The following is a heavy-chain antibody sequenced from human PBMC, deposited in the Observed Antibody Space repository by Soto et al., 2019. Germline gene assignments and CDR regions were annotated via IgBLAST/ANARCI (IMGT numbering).Heavy chain of an antibody. CDR3: ARGDRGAFDL. CDR1: GGTFSSYT. V-gene: IGHV1-69*02. CDR2: FIPILGIA. J-gene: IGHJ3*01. D-gene: IGHD1-26*01. Sequence: SVKVSCKASGGTFSSYTITWVRQAPGQGLEWMGRFIPILGIANYAQKFQGRVTITADKSTSTAYMELSSLRSEDTAVYYCARGDRGAFDLWGQGTVVTVSS.